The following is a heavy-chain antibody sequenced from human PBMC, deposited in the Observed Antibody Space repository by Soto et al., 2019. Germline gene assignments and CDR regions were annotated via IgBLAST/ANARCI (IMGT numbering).Heavy chain of an antibody. J-gene: IGHJ6*02. CDR1: GGSFSGYY. CDR3: AREPTYCSSTSCSRYYYYGMDV. Sequence: KASETLSLTCAVYGGSFSGYYWSWIRQPPGKGLEWIGEINHSGSTNYNPSLKSRVTISVDTSKNQFSLKLSSVTAADTAVYYCAREPTYCSSTSCSRYYYYGMDVWGQGTTVTVSS. CDR2: INHSGST. D-gene: IGHD2-2*01. V-gene: IGHV4-34*01.